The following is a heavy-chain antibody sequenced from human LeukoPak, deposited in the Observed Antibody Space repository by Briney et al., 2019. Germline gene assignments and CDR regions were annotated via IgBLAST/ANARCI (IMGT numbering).Heavy chain of an antibody. D-gene: IGHD3-22*01. V-gene: IGHV3-23*01. CDR1: GFTFSKYA. CDR3: AKSNYFDSGGYYFFDY. J-gene: IGHJ4*02. CDR2: ISVSGGST. Sequence: GGSLRLSCAASGFTFSKYAMTWVRQAPGKGLEWGSGISVSGGSTNYADSVKGRFTISRDNSKNTLYLQMNSLRAEDTAVYYCAKSNYFDSGGYYFFDYWGQGTLVTVSS.